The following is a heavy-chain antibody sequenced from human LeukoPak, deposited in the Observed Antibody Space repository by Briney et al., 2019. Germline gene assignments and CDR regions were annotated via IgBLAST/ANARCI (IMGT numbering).Heavy chain of an antibody. J-gene: IGHJ5*02. CDR3: ARYSSSPENWFDP. V-gene: IGHV5-51*01. D-gene: IGHD6-13*01. CDR2: IYPGDSDT. Sequence: GESLKISCEASGYSFTNYWIAWVRQMPGKGLEWMGIIYPGDSDTRYSPSFQGQVSISADKSISTVYLQWSSLKASDTAMYYCARYSSSPENWFDPWGQGTLATVSS. CDR1: GYSFTNYW.